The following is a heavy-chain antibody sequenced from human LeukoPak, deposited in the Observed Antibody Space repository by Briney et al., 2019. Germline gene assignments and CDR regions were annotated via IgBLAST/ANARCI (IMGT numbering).Heavy chain of an antibody. D-gene: IGHD2-8*01. CDR1: GFTFSSYA. J-gene: IGHJ4*02. CDR3: AKDAPSLVMAPRYFDY. Sequence: GGSLRLSCAASGFTFSSYATSWVRQAPGKGLEWVSTISGSGASTYYADSVKGRFTISRDNSKNTLYLQMNSLRAEDTAIYYCAKDAPSLVMAPRYFDYFGQGSLVTVSS. CDR2: ISGSGAST. V-gene: IGHV3-23*01.